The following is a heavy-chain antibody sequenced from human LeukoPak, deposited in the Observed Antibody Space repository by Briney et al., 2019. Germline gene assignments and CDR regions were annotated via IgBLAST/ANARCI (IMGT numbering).Heavy chain of an antibody. Sequence: ASVKVSCKASGYTFTSYGISWVREAPGQGLEWMGWISAYNGNTNYAQKLQGRVTMTTDTSTSTAYMELRSLRSDDTAVYYCARVQSSGYYPGLDYWGQGTLVTVSS. CDR2: ISAYNGNT. J-gene: IGHJ4*02. V-gene: IGHV1-18*01. CDR3: ARVQSSGYYPGLDY. CDR1: GYTFTSYG. D-gene: IGHD3-22*01.